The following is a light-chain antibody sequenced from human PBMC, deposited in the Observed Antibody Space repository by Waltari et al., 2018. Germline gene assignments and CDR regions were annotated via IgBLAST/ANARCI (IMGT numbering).Light chain of an antibody. CDR1: QDINSH. CDR3: LHHNAYPLT. V-gene: IGKV1-17*01. Sequence: DIQMTQSPSSLSASGGDTVTITCRASQDINSHLNWFQQRPGKAPQLLIFAATTLQNGVPSRFSGSGSGTEFALTISSLQPEDFAVYYCLHHNAYPLTFGGGTKVEIK. CDR2: AAT. J-gene: IGKJ4*01.